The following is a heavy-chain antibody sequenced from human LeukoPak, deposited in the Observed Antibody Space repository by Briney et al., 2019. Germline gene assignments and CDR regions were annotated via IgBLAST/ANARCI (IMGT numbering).Heavy chain of an antibody. J-gene: IGHJ5*02. CDR2: VHPDNGNT. CDR3: ATGPRNDP. Sequence: ASVKVSCKASGGTFSSYAISWVRQAPGQGLEWLGWVHPDNGNTYYAQRFRGRVTMSRDTSTTTAYMELSGLRSNDTAVYFCATGPRNDPWGQGSLVTVSS. V-gene: IGHV1-8*02. D-gene: IGHD1-14*01. CDR1: GGTFSSYA.